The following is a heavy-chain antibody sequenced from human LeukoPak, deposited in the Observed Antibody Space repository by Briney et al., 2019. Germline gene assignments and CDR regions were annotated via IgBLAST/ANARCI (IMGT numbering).Heavy chain of an antibody. J-gene: IGHJ3*02. V-gene: IGHV3-30*18. Sequence: PGRSLRLSCAASGFTFSSYGMHWVRQAPGKGLEWVAVISYDGSNKYYADSVKGRFTISRDNSKNTLYLQMNSLRAEDTAVYYCAKDWPYCGGDCYSGSAFDIWGQGTMVTVSS. CDR2: ISYDGSNK. CDR1: GFTFSSYG. CDR3: AKDWPYCGGDCYSGSAFDI. D-gene: IGHD2-21*02.